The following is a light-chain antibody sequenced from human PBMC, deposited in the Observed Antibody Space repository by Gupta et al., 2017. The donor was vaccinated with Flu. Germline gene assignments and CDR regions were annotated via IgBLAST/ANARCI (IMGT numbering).Light chain of an antibody. CDR3: QHYNSRT. V-gene: IGKV3-20*01. CDR2: GAS. Sequence: EIVLTQSPGTLSLSPGEGATLSCRASQSVSTTHVAWYQQKPGQAPRLLIYGASTRATDIPDRFSGSGSGTDFTLTISRLEPEDFAVYYCQHYNSRTFGQGTKVEIK. J-gene: IGKJ1*01. CDR1: QSVSTTH.